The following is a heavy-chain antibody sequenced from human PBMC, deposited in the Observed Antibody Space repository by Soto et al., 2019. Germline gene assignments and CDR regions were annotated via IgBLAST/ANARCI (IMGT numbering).Heavy chain of an antibody. CDR3: ARHSGIAVAGTLRWFDP. V-gene: IGHV4-39*01. Sequence: SETLSLTCTVSGGSISSSSYYWGWIRQPPGKGLEWIGSIYYSGSTYYNPSLKSRVTISVDTSKNQFSLKLSSVTAADTAVYYCARHSGIAVAGTLRWFDPWGQGNLVTVS. CDR2: IYYSGST. CDR1: GGSISSSSYY. D-gene: IGHD6-19*01. J-gene: IGHJ5*02.